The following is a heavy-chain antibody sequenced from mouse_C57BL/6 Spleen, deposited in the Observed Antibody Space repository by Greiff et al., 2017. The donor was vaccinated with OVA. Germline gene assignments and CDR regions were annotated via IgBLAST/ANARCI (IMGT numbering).Heavy chain of an antibody. CDR1: GYTFTSYG. D-gene: IGHD1-1*02. J-gene: IGHJ2*01. CDR3: ARRKRVDYYFDY. Sequence: VKLQESGAELARPGASVKLSCKASGYTFTSYGISWVKQRTGQGLEWIGEIYPRSGNTYYNEKFKGKATLTADKSSSTAYMELRSLTSEDSAVYFCARRKRVDYYFDYWGQGTTLTVSS. V-gene: IGHV1-81*01. CDR2: IYPRSGNT.